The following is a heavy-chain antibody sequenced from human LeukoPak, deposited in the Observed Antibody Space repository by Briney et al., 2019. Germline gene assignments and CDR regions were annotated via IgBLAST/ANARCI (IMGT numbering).Heavy chain of an antibody. CDR1: GDSVSNNIAT. D-gene: IGHD6-19*01. Sequence: SQTLSLTCAISGDSVSNNIATWNWVRQSPSRGLEWLGRTYYRSRWGNDYAISVKGRITINPDTSRNQFSLQLNSVTPEDTAVYYCARHWIGRWYSSATMGMDVWGQGTTVTVSS. J-gene: IGHJ6*02. V-gene: IGHV6-1*01. CDR2: TYYRSRWGN. CDR3: ARHWIGRWYSSATMGMDV.